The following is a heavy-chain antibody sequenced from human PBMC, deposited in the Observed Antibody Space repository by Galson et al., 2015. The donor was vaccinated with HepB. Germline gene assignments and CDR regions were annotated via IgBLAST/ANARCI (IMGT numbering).Heavy chain of an antibody. J-gene: IGHJ5*02. V-gene: IGHV3-11*06. D-gene: IGHD3-22*01. CDR2: ISNTSTYT. Sequence: SLRLSCAASGFTFSDYYMTWIRQAPGKGLERLSYISNTSTYTNYADSVKGRFTISRDNAKNSLFLQMNRLRAEDTAVYYCARMVGAYDSSGYYTNWFDPWGQGALVTVSS. CDR3: ARMVGAYDSSGYYTNWFDP. CDR1: GFTFSDYY.